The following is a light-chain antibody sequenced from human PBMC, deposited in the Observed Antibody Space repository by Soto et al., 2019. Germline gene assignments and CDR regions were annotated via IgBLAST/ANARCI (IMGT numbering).Light chain of an antibody. CDR3: SSYTSSSTLVV. J-gene: IGLJ2*01. CDR1: SSDVGGYNY. V-gene: IGLV2-14*01. CDR2: DVN. Sequence: QSALTQPASVSGSPGQSITISCTGTSSDVGGYNYVSWYQQHPGKAPKLMIYDVNNRPSGVSNRFSCSKSGNTASLTISGLXXXXXXXYYCSSYTSSSTLVVFGGGTK.